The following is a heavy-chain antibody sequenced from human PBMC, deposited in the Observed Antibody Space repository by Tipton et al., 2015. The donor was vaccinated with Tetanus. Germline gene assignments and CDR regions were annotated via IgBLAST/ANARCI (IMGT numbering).Heavy chain of an antibody. V-gene: IGHV1-8*02. CDR3: ASGSSIRHGLDV. CDR1: GYTFTSYG. Sequence: QSGPEVKKPGASVKVSCKASGYTFTSYGLNWVRKAAGRGFEWMGWLNPKSGSAAYAPRFQGRVTMTTNTSITTAFMEVASLTYEDTAVYYCASGSSIRHGLDVWGHGTSVTFSS. CDR2: LNPKSGSA. J-gene: IGHJ6*02. D-gene: IGHD2-2*01.